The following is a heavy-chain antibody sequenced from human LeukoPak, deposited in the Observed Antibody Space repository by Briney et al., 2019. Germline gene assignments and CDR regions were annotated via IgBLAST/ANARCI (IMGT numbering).Heavy chain of an antibody. J-gene: IGHJ4*02. Sequence: GGSLRLSCAASGFTFSSYWMHWVRHAPGKGLVWVSRINSDGSSTIYADSVKGRFTISRDNAKNSLYLQMNSLRAEDTAVYYCARDGLLNNYGDSEPFDYWGQGTLVTVSS. CDR3: ARDGLLNNYGDSEPFDY. CDR2: INSDGSST. CDR1: GFTFSSYW. V-gene: IGHV3-74*01. D-gene: IGHD4-17*01.